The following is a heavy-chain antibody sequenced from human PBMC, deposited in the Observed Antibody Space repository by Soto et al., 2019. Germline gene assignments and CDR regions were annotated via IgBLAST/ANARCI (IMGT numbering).Heavy chain of an antibody. V-gene: IGHV4-34*01. CDR2: INHSGST. CDR1: GGSFSGYY. CDR3: AREGPLTIFGVVIIPPTNFYGMDV. D-gene: IGHD3-3*01. J-gene: IGHJ6*02. Sequence: ASETLSFTCAVYGGSFSGYYWSWIRQPPGKGLEWIGEINHSGSTNYNPPLKSRVTISVDTSKNQFSLKLSSVTAADTAVYYCAREGPLTIFGVVIIPPTNFYGMDVWGQGTTVTVSS.